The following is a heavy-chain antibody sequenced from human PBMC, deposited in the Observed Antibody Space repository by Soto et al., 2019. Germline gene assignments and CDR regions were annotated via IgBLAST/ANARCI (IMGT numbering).Heavy chain of an antibody. J-gene: IGHJ6*02. CDR2: IYSGGST. D-gene: IGHD5-12*01. CDR3: ARDFRVEMATMDYYYGMDV. V-gene: IGHV3-53*01. CDR1: GFTVSSNY. Sequence: GGSLRLSCAASGFTVSSNYMSWVRQAPGMGLEWVSVIYSGGSTYYADSVKGRFTISRDNSKNTLYLQMNSLRAEDTAVYYCARDFRVEMATMDYYYGMDVWGQGTTVTVSS.